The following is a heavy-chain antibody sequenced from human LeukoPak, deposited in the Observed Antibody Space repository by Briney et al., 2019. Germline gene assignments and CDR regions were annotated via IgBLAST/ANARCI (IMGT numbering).Heavy chain of an antibody. J-gene: IGHJ6*02. Sequence: GGSLRLSCTVSGFTFGDHAMSWVRQAPGKGLEWVGFIRSKTHGGTTEYAASVKGRFIISRDDSTSIAYLQTNSLKTEDTAVYYCTRGPIQLWLYHGMDVWGQGTTVTVSS. CDR2: IRSKTHGGTT. V-gene: IGHV3-49*04. CDR3: TRGPIQLWLYHGMDV. CDR1: GFTFGDHA. D-gene: IGHD5-18*01.